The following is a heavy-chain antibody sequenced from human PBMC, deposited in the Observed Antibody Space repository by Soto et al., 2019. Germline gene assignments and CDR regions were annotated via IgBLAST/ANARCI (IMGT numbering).Heavy chain of an antibody. CDR2: ISGSGGST. D-gene: IGHD3-3*01. Sequence: VQLLESGGGLVQPGGSLRLSCAASGFTFSSYAMSWVRQAPGKGLEWVSAISGSGGSTYYADSVKGRFTISRDNSKNTLYLQMNSLRAEDTAVYYCAKDSDFWSGYYTGMEPFDYWGQGTLVTVSS. CDR3: AKDSDFWSGYYTGMEPFDY. CDR1: GFTFSSYA. J-gene: IGHJ4*02. V-gene: IGHV3-23*01.